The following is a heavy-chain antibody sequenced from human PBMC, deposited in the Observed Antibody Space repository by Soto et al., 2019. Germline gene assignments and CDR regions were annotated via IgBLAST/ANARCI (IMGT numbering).Heavy chain of an antibody. V-gene: IGHV4-34*01. D-gene: IGHD3-3*01. Sequence: LETLSLTCAVYGGSFSGYYWSWIRQPPGKGLEWIGEINHSGSTNYNPSLKSRVTISVDTSKNQFSLKLSSVTAADTAVYYCARFKLRFLAFDYWGQGTRVTVSS. J-gene: IGHJ4*02. CDR1: GGSFSGYY. CDR2: INHSGST. CDR3: ARFKLRFLAFDY.